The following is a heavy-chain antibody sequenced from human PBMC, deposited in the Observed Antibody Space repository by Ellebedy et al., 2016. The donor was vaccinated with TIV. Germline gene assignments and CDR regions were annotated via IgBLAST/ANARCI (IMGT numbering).Heavy chain of an antibody. V-gene: IGHV3-33*01. CDR3: ARGLWFGDAHFDH. J-gene: IGHJ4*02. D-gene: IGHD3-10*01. CDR2: IWYDGSNK. CDR1: GFTFSSYG. Sequence: PGGSLRLSCAASGFTFSSYGMHWVRQAPGKGLEWVAFIWYDGSNKYYADSVKGRFTISRDNSKNTLYLQMNSLRAEDTAVYYCARGLWFGDAHFDHWGQGTLVTVSS.